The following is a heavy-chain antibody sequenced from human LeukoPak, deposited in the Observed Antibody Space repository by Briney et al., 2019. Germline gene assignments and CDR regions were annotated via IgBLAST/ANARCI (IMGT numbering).Heavy chain of an antibody. CDR1: GFTFGTYG. CDR3: ARELVSLGTGYFDL. CDR2: ITGSSTWT. V-gene: IGHV3-23*01. J-gene: IGHJ2*01. D-gene: IGHD7-27*01. Sequence: GGSLILSCEASGFTFGTYGMTWVRQAPGKGLEWVSGITGSSTWTYYADSVRGRFTISRDNSKNTLHLQMNNLTADDTAIYYCARELVSLGTGYFDLWGRGTLVTVSS.